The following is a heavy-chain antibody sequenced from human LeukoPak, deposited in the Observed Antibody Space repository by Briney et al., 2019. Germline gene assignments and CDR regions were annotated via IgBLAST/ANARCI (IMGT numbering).Heavy chain of an antibody. CDR1: GFTFSNYA. CDR3: AREGPWDNFDY. V-gene: IGHV3-23*01. J-gene: IGHJ4*02. D-gene: IGHD1-26*01. CDR2: ISGSGSST. Sequence: GGSLRLSCAASGFTFSNYAMNWVRQAPGKGLEWVSSISGSGSSTYYADPVKGRFTISRDNSKNTLFLQMNSLRAEDTAVYYCAREGPWDNFDYWGQGTLVTVSS.